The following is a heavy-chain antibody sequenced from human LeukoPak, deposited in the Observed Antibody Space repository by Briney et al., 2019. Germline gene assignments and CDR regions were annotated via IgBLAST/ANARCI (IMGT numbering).Heavy chain of an antibody. D-gene: IGHD6-19*01. CDR1: GGSISSYY. V-gene: IGHV4-4*07. J-gene: IGHJ4*02. Sequence: SETLSLTCTVSGGSISSYYWTWIRQPAGKGLEWIGRMYTSGRTNYNPSLKSRVTTSVDTSKNQFSLRLSSVTAADTAVYYCARHSYSSGWYYFDNWGQGTLVTVSS. CDR2: MYTSGRT. CDR3: ARHSYSSGWYYFDN.